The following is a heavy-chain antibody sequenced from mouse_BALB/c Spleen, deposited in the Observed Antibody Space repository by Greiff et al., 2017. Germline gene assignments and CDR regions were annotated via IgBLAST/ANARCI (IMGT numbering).Heavy chain of an antibody. J-gene: IGHJ3*01. V-gene: IGHV1S81*02. CDR3: ARMITFAY. Sequence: QVQLQQSGAELVKPGASVKLSCKASGYTFTSYWMHWVKQRPGQGLEWIGEINPSNGRTNYNEKFKSKATLTVDKSSSTAYMQLSSLTSEDSAVYYCARMITFAYWGQGTLVTVSA. CDR1: GYTFTSYW. D-gene: IGHD2-4*01. CDR2: INPSNGRT.